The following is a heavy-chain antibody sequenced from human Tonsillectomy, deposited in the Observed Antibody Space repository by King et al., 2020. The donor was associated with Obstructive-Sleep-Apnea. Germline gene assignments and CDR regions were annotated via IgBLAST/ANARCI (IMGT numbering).Heavy chain of an antibody. CDR2: IYYSGST. D-gene: IGHD3-10*01. V-gene: IGHV4-31*03. CDR1: GGSISSGGYY. Sequence: VQLQESGPGLVKPSQTLSLTCTVSGGSISSGGYYWSWIRQHPGKGLEWIGYIYYSGSTYYNPSLKSRVTISVDTSKNQFSLKLRSVTAADTAVYYCARERITMVRGVRHFDYWGQGTLVTVSS. CDR3: ARERITMVRGVRHFDY. J-gene: IGHJ4*02.